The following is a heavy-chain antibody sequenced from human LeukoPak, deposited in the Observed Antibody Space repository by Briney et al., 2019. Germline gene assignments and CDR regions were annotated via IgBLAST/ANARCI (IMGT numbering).Heavy chain of an antibody. CDR2: IYYSGST. CDR3: ARVHLYGSDLHYMDV. CDR1: GGSISSGGYY. V-gene: IGHV4-31*03. Sequence: PSQTLSLTCTVSGGSISSGGYYWSWIRQHPGKGLEWIGYIYYSGSTYYNPSLKSRVTISVDTSKNQFSLKLSSVTAADTAVYYCARVHLYGSDLHYMDVWGKGTTVTVSS. D-gene: IGHD3-10*01. J-gene: IGHJ6*03.